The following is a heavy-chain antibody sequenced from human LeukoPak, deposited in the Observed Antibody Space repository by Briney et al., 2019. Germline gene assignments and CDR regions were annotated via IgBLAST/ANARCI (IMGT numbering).Heavy chain of an antibody. CDR3: ARFSSGCSTSSCYLTY. J-gene: IGHJ4*02. D-gene: IGHD2-2*01. CDR1: GGSLSSHY. Sequence: ETLSPTCSVSGGSLSSHYWSWIRQPPGKGLELIGHIHDTGSTFYNPSLRGRVTISLDTSNNQFSLKLTSMTAADTAVYYCARFSSGCSTSSCYLTYWGQGTLVTVS. V-gene: IGHV4-59*11. CDR2: IHDTGST.